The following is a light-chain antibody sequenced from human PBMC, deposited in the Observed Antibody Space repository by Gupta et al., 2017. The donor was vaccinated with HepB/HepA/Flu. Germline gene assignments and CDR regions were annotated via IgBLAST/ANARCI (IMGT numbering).Light chain of an antibody. J-gene: IGLJ2*01. Sequence: SYELTQYPSVSVSPGQTATIPCSGYTLGNRYTYCYQQKTGQSPLLVIYKDYKRPSGVPARCSGSNSGTTAKRTISGIQGMDEASYYCPAWDSASSLVFGGGTKLTVL. CDR3: PAWDSASSLV. CDR1: TLGNRY. CDR2: KDY. V-gene: IGLV3-1*01.